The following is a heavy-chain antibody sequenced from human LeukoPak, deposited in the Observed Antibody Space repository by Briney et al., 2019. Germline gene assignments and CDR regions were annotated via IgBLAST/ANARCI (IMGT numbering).Heavy chain of an antibody. CDR2: IIPIFGTA. Sequence: GSSVKVSCKASGGTFSSYAISWVRQAPGQGLEWMGGIIPIFGTANYAQKFQGRVTITADESTSTAYMELSSLRSEDTAVYYCVRHCSSTSCHDYWGQGTLVTVSS. D-gene: IGHD2-2*01. V-gene: IGHV1-69*01. CDR3: VRHCSSTSCHDY. J-gene: IGHJ4*02. CDR1: GGTFSSYA.